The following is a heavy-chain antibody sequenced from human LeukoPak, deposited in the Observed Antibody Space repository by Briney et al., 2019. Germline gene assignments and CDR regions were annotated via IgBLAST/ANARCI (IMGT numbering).Heavy chain of an antibody. J-gene: IGHJ5*02. D-gene: IGHD1-14*01. Sequence: GGSLRLSCGASGLTFSTYSMNWVRQAPGKGLEWASYISSDSGTIYYADSVKGRFTISRDNAKNSLYLQMNSLRAEDTAVYYCARAAQPGFDPWGQGTLVTVSS. V-gene: IGHV3-48*01. CDR2: ISSDSGTI. CDR1: GLTFSTYS. CDR3: ARAAQPGFDP.